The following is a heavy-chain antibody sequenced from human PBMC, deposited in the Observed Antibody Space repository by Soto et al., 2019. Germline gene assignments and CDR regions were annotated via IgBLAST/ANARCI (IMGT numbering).Heavy chain of an antibody. J-gene: IGHJ4*02. D-gene: IGHD3-10*01. CDR1: GGTFNSYG. CDR2: IIPIYGTV. V-gene: IGHV1-69*06. Sequence: QDHLAQSGAEVKKPGSSVTVSCKASGGTFNSYGISWVRQAPGQGLDWMGVIIPIYGTVNYAQKFQGRVSITADKSTSTAYMDLRSLRSDETAVYYCERVRVIRGVITSHFGLWGQGTLVTVSS. CDR3: ERVRVIRGVITSHFGL.